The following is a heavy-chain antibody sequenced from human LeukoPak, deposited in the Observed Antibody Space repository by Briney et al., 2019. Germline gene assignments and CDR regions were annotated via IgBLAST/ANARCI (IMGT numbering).Heavy chain of an antibody. V-gene: IGHV1-2*02. CDR2: INPNSGGT. CDR1: GYTFTDYY. Sequence: ASVTVSFKASGYTFTDYYIHWVRQAPGQGLEWMGWINPNSGGTNYAQKFQGRVTMSRYTSITTAYMELSRLRSDDTAVYYCARWVAGQYYFDYWGQGTLVTVSS. D-gene: IGHD6-19*01. CDR3: ARWVAGQYYFDY. J-gene: IGHJ4*02.